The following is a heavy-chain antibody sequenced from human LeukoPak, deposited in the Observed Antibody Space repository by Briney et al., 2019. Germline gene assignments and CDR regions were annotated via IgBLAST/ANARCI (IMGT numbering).Heavy chain of an antibody. D-gene: IGHD1-14*01. CDR1: GGSMSSTKW. V-gene: IGHV4-4*02. Sequence: SGTLSLTCAVSGGSMSSTKWWGWVRQPPGKGLEWIGEIYHSGSTNYNPSLKSRITLLIDESKNQFSLNLNSATAADTAVYYCATSTVMNHYCFDYWAQGTLVTVSS. J-gene: IGHJ4*02. CDR2: IYHSGST. CDR3: ATSTVMNHYCFDY.